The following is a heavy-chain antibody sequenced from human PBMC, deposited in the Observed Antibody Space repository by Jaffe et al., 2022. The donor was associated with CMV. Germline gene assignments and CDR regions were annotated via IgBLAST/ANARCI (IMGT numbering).Heavy chain of an antibody. CDR3: AHLSIKVVMGAISHAFDV. D-gene: IGHD2-21*01. J-gene: IGHJ3*01. Sequence: QITLKESGPTLVRPTQTLTLTCTFSGFSLSTSGVGVGWIRQPPGEALEWLALLYGDDSKRYSPSLKNRFTINKDTSKNQAVLTIINMDPGDTATYYCAHLSIKVVMGAISHAFDVWGQGTMVTVSP. V-gene: IGHV2-5*02. CDR1: GFSLSTSGVG. CDR2: LYGDDSK.